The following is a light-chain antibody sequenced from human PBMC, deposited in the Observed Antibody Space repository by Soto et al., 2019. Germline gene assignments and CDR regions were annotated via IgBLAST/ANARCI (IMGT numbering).Light chain of an antibody. Sequence: EIVVTQSPGTLSLSPGERATLSCRASQSVSSSYLAWYQQKPGQAPTLLIYGASTRATGIPDRFSGSGSGTVFTLTISRLEPEDFAVYYCQQYGSSPLYTFGQGTKLEIK. CDR1: QSVSSSY. V-gene: IGKV3-20*01. CDR3: QQYGSSPLYT. J-gene: IGKJ2*01. CDR2: GAS.